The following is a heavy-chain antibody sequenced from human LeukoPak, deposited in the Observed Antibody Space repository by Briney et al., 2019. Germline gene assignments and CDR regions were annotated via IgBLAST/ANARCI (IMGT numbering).Heavy chain of an antibody. Sequence: PGGSLRLSCAASGFTFSSYSMNWVRQAPGKGLEWVSGISGSGDSTYYADSVKGRFTISRDNSKNTLYLQMNSLRAEDTAVYYCARRSGIAVAGAFDYWSQGTLVTVSS. CDR3: ARRSGIAVAGAFDY. CDR1: GFTFSSYS. CDR2: ISGSGDST. D-gene: IGHD6-19*01. J-gene: IGHJ4*02. V-gene: IGHV3-23*01.